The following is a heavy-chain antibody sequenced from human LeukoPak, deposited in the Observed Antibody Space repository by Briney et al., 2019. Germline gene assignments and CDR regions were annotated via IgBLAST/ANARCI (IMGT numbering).Heavy chain of an antibody. J-gene: IGHJ6*03. CDR1: GYTFTSYG. V-gene: IGHV1-18*01. CDR2: ISAYNGNT. CDR3: ARLHYDFWSGYSRYYYMDV. D-gene: IGHD3-3*01. Sequence: ASVKVSCKASGYTFTSYGISWVRQAPGQGLEWMGWISAYNGNTNYAQKFQGRVTITADESTSTAYMELSSLRSEDTAVYYCARLHYDFWSGYSRYYYMDVWGKGTTVTVSS.